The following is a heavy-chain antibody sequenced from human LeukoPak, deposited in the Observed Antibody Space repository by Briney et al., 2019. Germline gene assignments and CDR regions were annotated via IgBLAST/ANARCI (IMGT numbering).Heavy chain of an antibody. D-gene: IGHD3-22*01. J-gene: IGHJ4*02. CDR2: ISSSSSYI. V-gene: IGHV3-21*01. CDR1: GFTFSSYS. Sequence: GGSLRLSCAASGFTFSSYSMNWVRQAPGKGLEWVSSISSSSSYIYYADSVKGRFTISRDNAKNSLYLQMNSLRAEDTAVYYCARYDSSGYCPFDYWGQGTQVTVSS. CDR3: ARYDSSGYCPFDY.